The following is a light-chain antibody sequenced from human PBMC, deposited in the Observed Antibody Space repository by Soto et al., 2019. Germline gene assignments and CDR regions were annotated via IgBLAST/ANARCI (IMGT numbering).Light chain of an antibody. J-gene: IGKJ1*01. V-gene: IGKV1-39*01. Sequence: DIQMTQSPSSPSASVGGRVRITCRASQSINSYLNWYQQRPGEAPQLLIYATSSLQSGVPSRFSGSGSGTDFTLTISSLQPEDSASYYCQQSYETPWTFGQGTKVDIK. CDR1: QSINSY. CDR3: QQSYETPWT. CDR2: ATS.